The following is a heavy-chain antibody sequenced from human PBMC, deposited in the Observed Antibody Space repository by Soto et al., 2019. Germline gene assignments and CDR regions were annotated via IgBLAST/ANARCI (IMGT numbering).Heavy chain of an antibody. CDR2: ISGSGGST. J-gene: IGHJ5*02. Sequence: PGGSLRLSCASSAFTFSSYAMSCVRQAPGKGLEWVSAISGSGGSTYYADSVKGRFTISRDNSKNTLYLQMNSLRAEDTAVYSCAKPPSWYYDTPKAIPRFDPWGQGTLVTVSS. CDR3: AKPPSWYYDTPKAIPRFDP. V-gene: IGHV3-23*01. CDR1: AFTFSSYA. D-gene: IGHD3-22*01.